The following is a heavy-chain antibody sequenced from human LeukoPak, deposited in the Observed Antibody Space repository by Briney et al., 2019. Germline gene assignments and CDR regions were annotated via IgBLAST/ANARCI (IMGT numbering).Heavy chain of an antibody. V-gene: IGHV1-46*01. Sequence: ASVKVSCEASGYTFTSYYMHRVRQAPGQGLEWMGIINPSGGSTSYAQKFQGRVTMTRDTSTSTVYMELSSLRSEDTAVYYCARAWELLIDYWGQGTLVTVSS. D-gene: IGHD1-26*01. J-gene: IGHJ4*02. CDR1: GYTFTSYY. CDR2: INPSGGST. CDR3: ARAWELLIDY.